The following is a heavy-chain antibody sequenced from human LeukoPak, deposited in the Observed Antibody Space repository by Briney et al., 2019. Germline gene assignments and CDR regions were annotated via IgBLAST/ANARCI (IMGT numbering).Heavy chain of an antibody. CDR2: INPNSGDT. CDR3: ARGGVITLDY. D-gene: IGHD3-10*01. Sequence: ASVKVSCKASEYTFTGYYMHWVRQAPGQGLEWMAWINPNSGDTHYAQRFQGRVTMTRDTSISTAYMELSSLRSDDTAVYYCARGGVITLDYWGQGILVTVSS. CDR1: EYTFTGYY. V-gene: IGHV1-2*02. J-gene: IGHJ4*02.